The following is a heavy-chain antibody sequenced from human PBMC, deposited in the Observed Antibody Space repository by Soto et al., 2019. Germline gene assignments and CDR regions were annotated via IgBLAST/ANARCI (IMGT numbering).Heavy chain of an antibody. Sequence: AAVKVSCKASGYTFTSYGISWVRQAPGQGLEWMVWISAYNGNTNYAQKLQGRVTMTTDTSTSTAYMELRSLRSDDTAVYYCARGLYDSSGYYGWFDPWGQGTRVTVSS. V-gene: IGHV1-18*04. CDR3: ARGLYDSSGYYGWFDP. D-gene: IGHD3-22*01. CDR2: ISAYNGNT. CDR1: GYTFTSYG. J-gene: IGHJ5*02.